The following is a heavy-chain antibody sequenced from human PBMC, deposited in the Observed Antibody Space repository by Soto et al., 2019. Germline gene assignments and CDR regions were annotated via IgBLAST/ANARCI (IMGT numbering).Heavy chain of an antibody. CDR2: IGTSVRPI. D-gene: IGHD2-15*01. V-gene: IGHV3-11*01. J-gene: IGHJ3*02. CDR3: ARIDCRGGSCSVDAFDI. Sequence: GGSLRLSCAASGFTFSDYYMTWIRQAPGEGLQCISYIGTSVRPIYYVDSVKGRFTISRDNAKNSLYLQMNSLRAEDTAVYYCARIDCRGGSCSVDAFDIWGQGTMVTVSS. CDR1: GFTFSDYY.